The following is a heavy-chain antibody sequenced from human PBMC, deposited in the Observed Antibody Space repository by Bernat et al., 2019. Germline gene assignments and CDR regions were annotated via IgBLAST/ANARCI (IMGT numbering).Heavy chain of an antibody. Sequence: QVQLVESGGGVVQPGRSLRLSCAASGFTFSSYAMHWVRQAPGKGLEWVAVISYDGSNKYYADSVKGRFTISRDNSKSTLYLQMNSLRAEDTAVYYCARDPDPYGDSLFDYWGQGTLVTVSS. CDR2: ISYDGSNK. CDR1: GFTFSSYA. D-gene: IGHD4-17*01. J-gene: IGHJ4*02. CDR3: ARDPDPYGDSLFDY. V-gene: IGHV3-30-3*01.